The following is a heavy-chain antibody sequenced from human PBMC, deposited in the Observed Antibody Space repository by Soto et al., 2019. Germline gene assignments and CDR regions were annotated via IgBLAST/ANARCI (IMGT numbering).Heavy chain of an antibody. D-gene: IGHD3-10*02. CDR3: ARDAPRLDLFYYFDY. CDR1: GYTFTSYG. J-gene: IGHJ4*02. V-gene: IGHV1-18*01. CDR2: ISAYNGNT. Sequence: QVQLVQSGAEVKKPGASVKVSCKASGYTFTSYGLSWVRQAPGQGLEWMGWISAYNGNTNYAQKLQGRVTMTTVTSTSTAYMELRSLRSDDTAVYYCARDAPRLDLFYYFDYWGQGTLVTVSS.